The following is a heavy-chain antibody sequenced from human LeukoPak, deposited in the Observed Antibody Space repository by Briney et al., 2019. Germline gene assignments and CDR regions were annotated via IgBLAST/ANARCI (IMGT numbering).Heavy chain of an antibody. CDR3: ARDRSVRGLYYYYYMDV. V-gene: IGHV1-18*01. Sequence: ASVKVSCKASGYTFSSYGVSWVRQAPGQGLEWMGWINPYNGNTNYAQKLQGRVTMTTDTSTSTAYMELRSLRSDDTAVYYCARDRSVRGLYYYYYMDVWGKGTTVTVSS. J-gene: IGHJ6*03. CDR1: GYTFSSYG. D-gene: IGHD3-10*01. CDR2: INPYNGNT.